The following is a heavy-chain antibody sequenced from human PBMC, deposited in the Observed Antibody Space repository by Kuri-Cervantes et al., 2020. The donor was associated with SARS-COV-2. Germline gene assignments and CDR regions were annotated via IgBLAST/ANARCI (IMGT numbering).Heavy chain of an antibody. CDR1: GFIFSDYY. V-gene: IGHV3-30*18. J-gene: IGHJ4*02. CDR3: AKGGSYCGGDCYGKYYFDY. CDR2: ISYDGSNK. Sequence: GSLRLSCTASGFIFSDYYMTWIRQAPGKGLEWVAVISYDGSNKYYADSVKGRFTISRDNSKNTLYLQMNSLRAEDTAVYYCAKGGSYCGGDCYGKYYFDYWGQGTLVTVSS. D-gene: IGHD2-21*01.